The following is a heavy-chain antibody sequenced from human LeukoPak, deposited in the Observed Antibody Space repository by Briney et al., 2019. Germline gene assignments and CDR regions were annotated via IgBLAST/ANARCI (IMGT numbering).Heavy chain of an antibody. CDR3: ARRIAASGGLFDY. D-gene: IGHD6-13*01. CDR2: IYYSGTT. CDR1: GGSITSTGHY. Sequence: SETLSLTCTVSGGSITSTGHYWDWIRQPPGKGLEWIGTIYYSGTTYFNPSLKSRVTVSVDTSKNQFSLKVSSVTAADTAMYYCARRIAASGGLFDYWGQGTLVTVSS. V-gene: IGHV4-39*01. J-gene: IGHJ4*02.